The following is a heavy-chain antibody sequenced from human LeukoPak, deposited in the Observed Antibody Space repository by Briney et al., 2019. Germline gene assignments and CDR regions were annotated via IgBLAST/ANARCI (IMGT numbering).Heavy chain of an antibody. CDR1: GFNVRSNY. J-gene: IGHJ4*02. V-gene: IGHV3-53*01. CDR2: IYSGGYT. D-gene: IGHD1-26*01. CDR3: AGDVVGSFHYFDF. Sequence: GGSLRLSCAASGFNVRSNYMSCVRQAPGKGLEWVSVIYSGGYTYYTDSVKGRSTISRDNAKNTVYPQIKSPTGEDTAVYYCAGDVVGSFHYFDFWGQGTLVTVSS.